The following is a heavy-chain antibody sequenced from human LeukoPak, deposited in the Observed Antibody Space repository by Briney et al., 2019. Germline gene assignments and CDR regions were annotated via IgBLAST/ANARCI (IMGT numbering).Heavy chain of an antibody. V-gene: IGHV3-30*04. J-gene: IGHJ6*02. CDR1: GFTFSSYA. D-gene: IGHD6-19*01. Sequence: SLRLSCAASGFTFSSYAMHWVRQAPGKGLEGVAVISYDGSNRYYADSVKGRFTISRDNSKDTLYLQMNSLRAEDTAVYYCARGLGLQWLVRYYYYGMDVWGQGTTVTVSS. CDR2: ISYDGSNR. CDR3: ARGLGLQWLVRYYYYGMDV.